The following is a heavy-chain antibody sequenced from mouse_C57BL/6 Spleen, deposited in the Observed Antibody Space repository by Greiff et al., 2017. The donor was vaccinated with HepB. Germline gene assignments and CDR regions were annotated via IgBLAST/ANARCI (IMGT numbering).Heavy chain of an antibody. D-gene: IGHD2-3*01. CDR1: GYTFTDYE. J-gene: IGHJ2*01. V-gene: IGHV1-15*01. CDR2: IDPETGGT. CDR3: TRYDGYYYFGY. Sequence: VQLQQSGAELVRPGASVTLSCKASGYTFTDYEMHWVKQTPVHGLEWIGAIDPETGGTAYNQKFKGKAILTADKSSSTAYMELRSLTSEDSAVYYCTRYDGYYYFGYWGQGTTLTVSS.